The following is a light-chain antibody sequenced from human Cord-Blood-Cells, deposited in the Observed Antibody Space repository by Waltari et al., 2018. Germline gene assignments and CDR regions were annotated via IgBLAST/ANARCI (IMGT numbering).Light chain of an antibody. CDR2: DVS. CDR1: RRYVGGSKH. V-gene: IGLV2-14*01. J-gene: IGLJ2*01. Sequence: QLALTPTAPVSGLPGALTTISIPGDRRYVGGSKHVPRYQQHPGKAPKLMIYDVSNRPSGVSNRFSGSKSGNTASLTISGLQAEDEADYYCSSYTSSSTLVVFGGGTKLTVL. CDR3: SSYTSSSTLVV.